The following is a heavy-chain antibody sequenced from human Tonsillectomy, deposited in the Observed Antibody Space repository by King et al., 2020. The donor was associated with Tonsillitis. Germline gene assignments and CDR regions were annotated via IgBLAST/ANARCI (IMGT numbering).Heavy chain of an antibody. J-gene: IGHJ5*02. V-gene: IGHV1-69*12. CDR2: IIPMFGRP. D-gene: IGHD3-9*01. CDR1: GGSFSTYG. CDR3: ARGHRNSNYDILPGYQP. Sequence: QLVQSGAEVKKPGSSVKVSCKASGGSFSTYGVTWVRQAPGQGLEWLGGIIPMFGRPKYGQKFQVRLTITADESTSTVYMDLSSLRSDDTAVYYCARGHRNSNYDILPGYQPWGQGTLVTVPS.